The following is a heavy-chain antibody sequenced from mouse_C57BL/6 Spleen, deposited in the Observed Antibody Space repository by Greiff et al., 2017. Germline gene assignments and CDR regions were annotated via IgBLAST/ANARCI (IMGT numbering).Heavy chain of an antibody. Sequence: VQLQQSDAELVKPGASVKISCKVSGYTFTDHTIHWMKQRPEQGLEWIGYIYPRDGSTKYNEKFKGKATLTAYKSSSTAYIQLNSLTSVDSAVYFCARREAQVIFDYWGQGTTLTVSS. D-gene: IGHD3-2*02. J-gene: IGHJ2*01. CDR2: IYPRDGST. CDR1: GYTFTDHT. CDR3: ARREAQVIFDY. V-gene: IGHV1-78*01.